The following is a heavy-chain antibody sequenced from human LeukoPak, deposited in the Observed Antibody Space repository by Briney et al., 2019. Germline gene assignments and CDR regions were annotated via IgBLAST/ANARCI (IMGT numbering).Heavy chain of an antibody. CDR1: GFTFDDYA. V-gene: IGHV3-9*01. CDR3: ARGGSSDVDTAMAANYYYYYMDV. Sequence: PGRSLRLSCAASGFTFDDYAMASVRQAPGKGLGWVSGISWNSGSIGYAASVKVGFPISRDNAKNSLYLQMNSLRAEDTALYYCARGGSSDVDTAMAANYYYYYMDVWGKGTTVTVSS. J-gene: IGHJ6*03. CDR2: ISWNSGSI. D-gene: IGHD5-18*01.